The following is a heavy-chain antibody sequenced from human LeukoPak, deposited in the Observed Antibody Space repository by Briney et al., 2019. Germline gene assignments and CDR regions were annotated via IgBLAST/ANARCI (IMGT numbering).Heavy chain of an antibody. CDR1: GGSISSYY. V-gene: IGHV4-59*01. CDR3: ARFPYSSGYIGWDAFDI. CDR2: IYYSAST. D-gene: IGHD3-22*01. J-gene: IGHJ3*02. Sequence: SETLSLTCTVSGGSISSYYWSWIRQPPGTGLEWIGYIYYSASTNYNPSLKSRVTISADTSKNQFSLKLSSVTAEDTAVYYCARFPYSSGYIGWDAFDIWGQGTMVTVSS.